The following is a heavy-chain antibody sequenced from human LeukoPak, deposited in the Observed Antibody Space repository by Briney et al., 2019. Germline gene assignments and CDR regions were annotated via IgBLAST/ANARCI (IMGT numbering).Heavy chain of an antibody. CDR3: AVGDSGYDYPHCFDP. D-gene: IGHD5-12*01. V-gene: IGHV3-30*02. J-gene: IGHJ5*02. CDR1: GFTFSSYG. Sequence: GGSLRLSCAASGFTFSSYGMHWVHQAPGKGLEWVAFIRYDGSNKYYADSVKGRFTISRDNSKNTLYLQMNSLRAEDTAVYYCAVGDSGYDYPHCFDPWGQGTLVTVSS. CDR2: IRYDGSNK.